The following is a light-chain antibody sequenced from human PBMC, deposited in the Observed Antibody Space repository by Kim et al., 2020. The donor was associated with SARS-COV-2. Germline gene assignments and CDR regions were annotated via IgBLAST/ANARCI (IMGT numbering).Light chain of an antibody. CDR3: QQSYSTPPLT. Sequence: ASVGDRVTITCRASQSISTYLNWYQQKPGKAPKLLIYAASSLQSGVPSRFSGSGSGTDFTLNIRSLQPEDFATYYCQQSYSTPPLTFGGGTKLEI. V-gene: IGKV1-39*01. CDR2: AAS. J-gene: IGKJ4*01. CDR1: QSISTY.